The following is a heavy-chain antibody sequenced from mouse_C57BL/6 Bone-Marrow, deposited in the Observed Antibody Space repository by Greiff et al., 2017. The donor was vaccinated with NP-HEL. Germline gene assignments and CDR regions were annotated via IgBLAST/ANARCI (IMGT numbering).Heavy chain of an antibody. J-gene: IGHJ4*01. D-gene: IGHD2-3*01. Sequence: QVQLQQSGAELARPGASVKLSCKASGYTFTSYGISWVKQRTGQGLEWIGEIYPRSGNTYYNEKFKGKATLTADKSSSTAYMELRSLTSEDSAVYFCARVFDGYYVGAMDYWGQGTSVTVSS. CDR2: IYPRSGNT. V-gene: IGHV1-81*01. CDR3: ARVFDGYYVGAMDY. CDR1: GYTFTSYG.